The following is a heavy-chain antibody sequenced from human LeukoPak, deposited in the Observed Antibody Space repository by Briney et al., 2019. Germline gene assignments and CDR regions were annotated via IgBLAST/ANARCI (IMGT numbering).Heavy chain of an antibody. V-gene: IGHV3-21*01. Sequence: GGSLRLSCAASGFTFSSYSMNWVRQAPGKGLEWVSSISSSSSYIYYADSVKGRFTISRDNAKNSLYLQMNSLRAEDTAVYYCASTQNLGYCSSTSCYRAENWFDPWGQGTLVTVSS. J-gene: IGHJ5*02. D-gene: IGHD2-2*02. CDR1: GFTFSSYS. CDR2: ISSSSSYI. CDR3: ASTQNLGYCSSTSCYRAENWFDP.